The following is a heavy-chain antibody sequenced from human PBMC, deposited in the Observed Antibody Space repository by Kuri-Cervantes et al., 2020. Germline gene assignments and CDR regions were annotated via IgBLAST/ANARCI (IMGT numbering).Heavy chain of an antibody. CDR2: IIPIFGTA. CDR3: ARDLAVAGTIWFDP. D-gene: IGHD6-19*01. Sequence: SVKVSCKASGYTFTSYDINWVRQATGQGLEWMGGIIPIFGTANYAQKFQGRVTITADESTSTAYMGLSSLRSGDTAVYYCARDLAVAGTIWFDPWGQGTLVTVS. J-gene: IGHJ5*02. CDR1: GYTFTSYD. V-gene: IGHV1-69*13.